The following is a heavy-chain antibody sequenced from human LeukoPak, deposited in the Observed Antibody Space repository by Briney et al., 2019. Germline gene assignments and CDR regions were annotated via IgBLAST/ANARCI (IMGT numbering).Heavy chain of an antibody. CDR2: INKDGSGT. CDR3: AKDRYSYAFEYSDS. Sequence: GGSLRLSCAASGFTFSNYFMGWVRQAPGKGLEWVANINKDGSGTSYADSVKGRFTISGDNSKNTLSLQVSSLRAEDTAVYYCAKDRYSYAFEYSDSWGQGTLVTVSS. V-gene: IGHV3-7*01. CDR1: GFTFSNYF. J-gene: IGHJ4*02. D-gene: IGHD5-18*01.